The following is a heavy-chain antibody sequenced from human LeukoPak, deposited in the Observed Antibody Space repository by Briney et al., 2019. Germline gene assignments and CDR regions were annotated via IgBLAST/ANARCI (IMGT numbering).Heavy chain of an antibody. CDR2: INPNSGGT. D-gene: IGHD3-16*02. V-gene: IGHV1-2*02. J-gene: IGHJ3*02. CDR3: ARVFVKRDAFDI. Sequence: ASVKVSCKASGYTFTGYYMHWVRQAPGQGLEWMGWINPNSGGTNCAQKFQGRVTMTRDTSISTAYMELSRLRSDDTAVYYCARVFVKRDAFDIWGQGTMVTVSS. CDR1: GYTFTGYY.